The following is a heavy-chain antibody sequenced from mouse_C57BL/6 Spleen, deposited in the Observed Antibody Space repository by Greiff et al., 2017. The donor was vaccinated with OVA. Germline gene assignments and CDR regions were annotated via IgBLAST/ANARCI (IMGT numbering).Heavy chain of an antibody. D-gene: IGHD2-5*01. V-gene: IGHV2-5*01. Sequence: VKLMESGPGLVQPSQCLSITCTASGFSFTSYGVHWVRQSPGKGLEWLGVIWSGGSTDYNAAFMSSLGITNDNSKSKEFYRMNSQHADDTAIDCCAEYDSKGAVDYWGQGTSVTVSS. CDR2: IWSGGST. CDR3: AEYDSKGAVDY. CDR1: GFSFTSYG. J-gene: IGHJ4*01.